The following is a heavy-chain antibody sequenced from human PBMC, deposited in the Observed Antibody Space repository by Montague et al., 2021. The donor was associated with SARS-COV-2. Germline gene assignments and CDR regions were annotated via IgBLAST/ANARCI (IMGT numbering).Heavy chain of an antibody. D-gene: IGHD2-15*01. CDR3: ARILSYYYGMDV. Sequence: SLRLYCAASGFTFSSYGMHWVRQAPGKGLEWVAVIWYDGSNKYYADSVKGRFTISRDNSKNTLYLQMNSLRAEDTAVYYCARILSYYYGMDVWGQGTTVTVSS. CDR2: IWYDGSNK. CDR1: GFTFSSYG. J-gene: IGHJ6*02. V-gene: IGHV3-33*01.